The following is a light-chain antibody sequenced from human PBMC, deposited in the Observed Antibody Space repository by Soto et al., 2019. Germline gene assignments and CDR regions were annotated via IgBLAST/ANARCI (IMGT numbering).Light chain of an antibody. CDR2: GAS. CDR3: QQYNNWPRT. V-gene: IGKV3-15*01. J-gene: IGKJ2*01. CDR1: QSVGSN. Sequence: EIVMTQSPATLSVSPGERATLSCRASQSVGSNFAWYQQKPGQAPRLLIYGASTRATGIPARFSGSGSGTEFTLTISSLQSEDFAVYFCQQYNNWPRTFGQGTTLEIK.